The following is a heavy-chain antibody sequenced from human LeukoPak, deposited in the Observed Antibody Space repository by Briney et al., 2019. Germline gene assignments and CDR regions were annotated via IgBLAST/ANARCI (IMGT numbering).Heavy chain of an antibody. CDR1: GFTFSSYS. CDR2: IWYDGSNK. V-gene: IGHV3-33*08. CDR3: ARDGGYSGSDYTIDY. J-gene: IGHJ4*02. Sequence: PGGSLRLSCAASGFTFSSYSMNWVRQAPGKGLEWVAVIWYDGSNKNYADSVKGRFTISRDNSKSTLYLQMNSLRAEDTAMYYCARDGGYSGSDYTIDYWGQGTLVTVSS. D-gene: IGHD5-12*01.